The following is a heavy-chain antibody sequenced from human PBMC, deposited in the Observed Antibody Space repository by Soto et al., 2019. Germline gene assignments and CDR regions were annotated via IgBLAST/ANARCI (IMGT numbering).Heavy chain of an antibody. D-gene: IGHD6-19*01. J-gene: IGHJ4*02. CDR3: ARALYSSGFDY. CDR2: IYYSGST. CDR1: GGSISSYY. V-gene: IGHV4-59*08. Sequence: SETLSLTCTVSGGSISSYYWSWIRQPPGKGLEWTGYIYYSGSTNYNPSLKSRVTISVDTSKNQFSLKLSSVTAADTAVYYCARALYSSGFDYWGQGTLVTVSS.